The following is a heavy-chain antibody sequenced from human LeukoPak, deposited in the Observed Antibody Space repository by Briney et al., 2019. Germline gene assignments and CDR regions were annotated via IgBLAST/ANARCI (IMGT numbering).Heavy chain of an antibody. CDR1: GGSISSSSYY. CDR2: IYYSGST. J-gene: IGHJ4*02. D-gene: IGHD3-16*01. Sequence: PSETLSLTCTVSGGSISSSSYYWGWIRQPPGKGLEWIGSIYYSGSTYYNPSLKSRVTISVDTSKNQFSLKLSSVTAADTAVYYCARTVYDYVWGSYLGVFYFDYWGQGTLVTVSS. V-gene: IGHV4-39*07. CDR3: ARTVYDYVWGSYLGVFYFDY.